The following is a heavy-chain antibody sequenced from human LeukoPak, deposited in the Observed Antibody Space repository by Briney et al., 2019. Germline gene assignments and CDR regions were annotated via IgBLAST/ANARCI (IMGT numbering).Heavy chain of an antibody. J-gene: IGHJ4*02. CDR3: TRDYYRGDPSGGFDY. D-gene: IGHD3-10*01. V-gene: IGHV3-49*04. Sequence: GGSLRLSCTVSGFTFGDYAMSWVRQAQGKGLEWVGFIRNKGYGGTTEYAASVKGRFIISRDDSKNIAHLQMDSLETADTAVYYCTRDYYRGDPSGGFDYWGQGTLVTVSS. CDR1: GFTFGDYA. CDR2: IRNKGYGGTT.